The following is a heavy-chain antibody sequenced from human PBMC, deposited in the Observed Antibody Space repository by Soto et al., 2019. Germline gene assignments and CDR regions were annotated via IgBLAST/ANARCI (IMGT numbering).Heavy chain of an antibody. CDR2: ISGSGGST. V-gene: IGHV3-23*01. J-gene: IGHJ4*02. CDR1: GFTFSSYA. D-gene: IGHD3-22*01. CDR3: AKDTYYYDSSGYYF. Sequence: LRLSCAASGFTFSSYAMSWVRQAPGKGLEWVSAISGSGGSTYYADSVKGRFTISRDNSKNTLYLQMNSLRAEDTAVYYCAKDTYYYDSSGYYFWGQGTLVTVSS.